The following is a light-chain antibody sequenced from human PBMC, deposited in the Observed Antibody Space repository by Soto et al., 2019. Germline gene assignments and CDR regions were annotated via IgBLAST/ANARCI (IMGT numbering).Light chain of an antibody. V-gene: IGLV2-8*01. CDR1: SSDVGGYNY. J-gene: IGLJ1*01. CDR3: TSYAGGNNV. CDR2: GVN. Sequence: QSVLTQPPSASGSPGQSVTISCTGTSSDVGGYNYVSWYQQNPGKVPKLMIYGVNKRPSGVPDRFSGSKSGNTASLTVSGLQAEDEADYYCTSYAGGNNVFGTGTKLTVL.